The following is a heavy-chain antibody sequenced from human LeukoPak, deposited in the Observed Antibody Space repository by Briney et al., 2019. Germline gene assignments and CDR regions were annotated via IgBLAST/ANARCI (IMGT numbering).Heavy chain of an antibody. V-gene: IGHV4-61*02. Sequence: SETLSLTCTVSGGSISSGSYYWSWIRQPAGKGLEWIGRIYTSGSTNYNPSLKSRVTISVDTSKNQFSLKLSSVTAADTAVYYCAREDIVVVPAAPGRSYYYYYGMDVWGKGTTVTVSS. CDR3: AREDIVVVPAAPGRSYYYYYGMDV. CDR1: GGSISSGSYY. J-gene: IGHJ6*04. CDR2: IYTSGST. D-gene: IGHD2-2*01.